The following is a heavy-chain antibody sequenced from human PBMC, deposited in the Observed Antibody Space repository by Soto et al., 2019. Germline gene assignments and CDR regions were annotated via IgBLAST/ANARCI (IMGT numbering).Heavy chain of an antibody. CDR1: GGSINMSNYF. D-gene: IGHD2-21*01. CDR3: ARLGWGNGDSDY. Sequence: HLQLQESGPGLVKPSETLSLTCIVSGGSINMSNYFWGWIRQSPGKGLEWIGSILYTGTTSYNSSLKTRVTISVDTSKNHFSLKLTSVTAADTALYYCARLGWGNGDSDYWGQGTLVTVSS. CDR2: ILYTGTT. V-gene: IGHV4-39*02. J-gene: IGHJ4*02.